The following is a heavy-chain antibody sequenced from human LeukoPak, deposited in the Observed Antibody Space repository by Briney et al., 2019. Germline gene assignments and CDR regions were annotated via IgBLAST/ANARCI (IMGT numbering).Heavy chain of an antibody. V-gene: IGHV3-66*01. CDR2: LYSGGSA. CDR3: ARDGPGSGYDGDFDY. D-gene: IGHD5-12*01. CDR1: GFTASSNY. Sequence: SGGSLRLSCAASGFTASSNYMTWLRQAPGKGLEWVSILYSGGSAYYTDSVKGRFTFSRDNSKNTLYLQMNSLRAEDTAVYYCARDGPGSGYDGDFDYWGQGTLVTVSS. J-gene: IGHJ4*02.